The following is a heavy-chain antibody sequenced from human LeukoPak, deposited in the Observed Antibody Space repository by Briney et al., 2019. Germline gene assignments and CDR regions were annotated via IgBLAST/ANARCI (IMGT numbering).Heavy chain of an antibody. CDR2: INPNSGGT. CDR3: ARSIYCSSTSCYPTDY. Sequence: RASVKVSCKASGYTFTGYYMHWVRQAPGQGLEWMGWINPNSGGTNYAQKFQGRVTMTRDTSISTAYMELSRLRSDDTAVYYCARSIYCSSTSCYPTDYWGQGTLVTVSS. CDR1: GYTFTGYY. D-gene: IGHD2-2*01. V-gene: IGHV1-2*02. J-gene: IGHJ4*02.